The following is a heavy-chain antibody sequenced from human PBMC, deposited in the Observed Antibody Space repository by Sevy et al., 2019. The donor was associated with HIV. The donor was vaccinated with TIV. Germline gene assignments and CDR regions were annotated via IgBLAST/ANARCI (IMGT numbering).Heavy chain of an antibody. D-gene: IGHD6-25*01. CDR2: IYSDGST. V-gene: IGHV3-53*01. CDR1: GFTVSSNY. CDR3: ARSPKRLDFDY. J-gene: IGHJ4*02. Sequence: GGSLRLSCAASGFTVSSNYMSWVRQAPGKGLEWVSVIYSDGSTYYADSVKGRFTISRDNSKNMLYLQMNSLRAEDTAVYYCARSPKRLDFDYWGQGTLVIVSS.